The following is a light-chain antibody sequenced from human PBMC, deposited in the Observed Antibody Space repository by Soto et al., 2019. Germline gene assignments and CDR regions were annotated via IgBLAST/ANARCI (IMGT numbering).Light chain of an antibody. CDR2: DVS. CDR3: CSYAGRDTRDV. Sequence: QSALTQPRSVSGSPGQSVTISCTGTSTDVGGYNYVSWYQQHPGKVPKLMLYDVSKRPSGVPDRFSGSKSGNTASLTISGLHAEDEADDYCCSYAGRDTRDVFGSGTKLTVL. J-gene: IGLJ1*01. V-gene: IGLV2-11*01. CDR1: STDVGGYNY.